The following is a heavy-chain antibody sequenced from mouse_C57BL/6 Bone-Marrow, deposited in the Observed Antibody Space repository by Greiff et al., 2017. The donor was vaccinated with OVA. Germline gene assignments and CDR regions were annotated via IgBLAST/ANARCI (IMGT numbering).Heavy chain of an antibody. CDR3: ARVYYAPLFDY. V-gene: IGHV3-6*01. D-gene: IGHD2-1*01. CDR2: ISYDGSN. J-gene: IGHJ2*01. CDR1: GYSITSGYY. Sequence: EVKLQESGPGLVKPSQSLSLTCSVTGYSITSGYYWNWIRQFPGNKLEWMGYISYDGSNNYNPSLKNRISITRDTSKNQFFLKLNSVTTEDTATYYCARVYYAPLFDYWGQGTTLTVSS.